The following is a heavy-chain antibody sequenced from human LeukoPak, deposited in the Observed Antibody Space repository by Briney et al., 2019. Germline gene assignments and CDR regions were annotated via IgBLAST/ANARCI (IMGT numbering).Heavy chain of an antibody. D-gene: IGHD4-23*01. CDR1: GGSISSSTYS. J-gene: IGHJ5*02. CDR3: ARDLYGGNSGWFDP. V-gene: IGHV4-39*07. CDR2: IYYSGST. Sequence: PSETLSLTCTVSGGSISSSTYSWGWIRQPPGKNLEWIGSIYYSGSTYYNPSLESRVTISVDTSKNQFSLKLSSVTAADTAVYYCARDLYGGNSGWFDPWGQGTLVTVSS.